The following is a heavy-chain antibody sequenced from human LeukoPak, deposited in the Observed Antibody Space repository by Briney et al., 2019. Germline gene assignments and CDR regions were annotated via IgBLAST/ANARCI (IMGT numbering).Heavy chain of an antibody. V-gene: IGHV5-51*01. CDR1: GYSFSSYW. CDR2: IYPGDSDT. CDR3: ARRTGPLYFDY. D-gene: IGHD1-14*01. Sequence: GQSLKISCKGSGYSFSSYWIGWVRQMPGKGLEWMGIIYPGDSDTTYRPSFQGQVTISADKSISSAFLQWSSLKASDTAMYYCARRTGPLYFDYWGQGTLVTVSS. J-gene: IGHJ4*02.